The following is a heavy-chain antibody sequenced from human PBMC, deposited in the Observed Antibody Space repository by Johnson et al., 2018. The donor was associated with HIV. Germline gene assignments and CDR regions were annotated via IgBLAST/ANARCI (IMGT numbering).Heavy chain of an antibody. Sequence: VQLVESGGGVVRPGGSLRLSCAASGFTFDDYGMSWVRQAPGKGLEWVSGISWNSGSIDYSDYVTGRFTISRDNAKNSLYLQMNSLRTEDTAVYFCARDVVSDGDYPPDAFDIWGHGTMVTVSS. J-gene: IGHJ3*02. V-gene: IGHV3-20*04. CDR2: ISWNSGSI. CDR1: GFTFDDYG. CDR3: ARDVVSDGDYPPDAFDI. D-gene: IGHD2-21*01.